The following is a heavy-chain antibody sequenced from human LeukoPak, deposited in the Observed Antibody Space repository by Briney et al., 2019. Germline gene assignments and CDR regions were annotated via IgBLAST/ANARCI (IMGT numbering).Heavy chain of an antibody. CDR3: ARDDGDSGSGDWFDP. CDR1: GFTFSDHY. Sequence: PGRSLRLSCAASGFTFSDHYMSWIRQAPGKGLEWVSYISSSGSKIYYADSVKGRFTISRDNAKNSLYLQMNSLRAEDTAVYYCARDDGDSGSGDWFDPWGQGTLVTVSS. V-gene: IGHV3-11*01. J-gene: IGHJ5*02. CDR2: ISSSGSKI. D-gene: IGHD4-17*01.